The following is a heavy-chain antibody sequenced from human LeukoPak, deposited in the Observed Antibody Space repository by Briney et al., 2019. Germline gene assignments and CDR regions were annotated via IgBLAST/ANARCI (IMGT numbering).Heavy chain of an antibody. V-gene: IGHV4-61*02. D-gene: IGHD3-10*01. J-gene: IGHJ5*02. CDR1: GAPISTGTYY. Sequence: SQTLSLTCVVSGAPISTGTYYWSWIRQPLGRGPEWIGRLYSSGATYNSPSFNNRVSISRDASENQFSLRLSSVTAADTAVYYCARDLLYHGTGSLTWFDPWGHGMMVTVSS. CDR2: LYSSGAT. CDR3: ARDLLYHGTGSLTWFDP.